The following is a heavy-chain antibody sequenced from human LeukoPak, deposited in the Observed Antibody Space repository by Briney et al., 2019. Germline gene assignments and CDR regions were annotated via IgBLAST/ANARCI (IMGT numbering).Heavy chain of an antibody. D-gene: IGHD5-18*01. Sequence: SETMSLTCAVSGYSISSGYYWGWIRQPPGQGLEWIGSIYHSGGTYYNPSLKSRVTISVDTSKNQFSLKLSSVTAADTAVYYCASVYSYGRIYQNWFDPWGQGTLVTVSS. V-gene: IGHV4-38-2*01. CDR2: IYHSGGT. J-gene: IGHJ5*02. CDR3: ASVYSYGRIYQNWFDP. CDR1: GYSISSGYY.